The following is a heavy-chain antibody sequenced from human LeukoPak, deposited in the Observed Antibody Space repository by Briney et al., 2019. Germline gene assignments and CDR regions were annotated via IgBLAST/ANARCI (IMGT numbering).Heavy chain of an antibody. Sequence: ASVKVSCKASGGTFSSYAISWVRQAPGQGLEWMGGIIPIFGTANYAQKFQGRVTMTRNTSISTAYMELSSLRSEDTAVYYCARGRKGYYDSSGYYYFWGQGTLVTVSS. J-gene: IGHJ4*02. D-gene: IGHD3-22*01. V-gene: IGHV1-69*05. CDR2: IIPIFGTA. CDR3: ARGRKGYYDSSGYYYF. CDR1: GGTFSSYA.